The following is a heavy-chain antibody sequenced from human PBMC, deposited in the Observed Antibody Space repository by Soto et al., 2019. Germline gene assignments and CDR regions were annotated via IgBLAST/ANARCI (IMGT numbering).Heavy chain of an antibody. J-gene: IGHJ5*02. V-gene: IGHV1-18*01. Sequence: QVQLVQSGAEVKKPGASVKVSCKASGYTFSSYVFTWVRQAPGQGLECMGWITAYNDNTNYAQSFQGRVTMTTDASTRTAYMELRSLRSDDTAVYYCARVVVGLDEGVNWFDPWGQGTLVTVSS. CDR1: GYTFSSYV. D-gene: IGHD2-15*01. CDR2: ITAYNDNT. CDR3: ARVVVGLDEGVNWFDP.